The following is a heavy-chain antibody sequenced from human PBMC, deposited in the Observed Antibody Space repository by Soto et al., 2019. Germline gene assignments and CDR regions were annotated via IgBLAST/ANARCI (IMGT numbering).Heavy chain of an antibody. V-gene: IGHV3-21*01. CDR2: ISSNSAYI. Sequence: SGGSLRLSCASSGFTFRSFTMNWVRQAPGKGLEWVSTISSNSAYIYYTDALRGRFTISRDNAKNSLHLQMNSLRAEDTAVYYCTRDASRDSSARGWFDPWGPGTLVTVSS. D-gene: IGHD6-13*01. J-gene: IGHJ5*02. CDR1: GFTFRSFT. CDR3: TRDASRDSSARGWFDP.